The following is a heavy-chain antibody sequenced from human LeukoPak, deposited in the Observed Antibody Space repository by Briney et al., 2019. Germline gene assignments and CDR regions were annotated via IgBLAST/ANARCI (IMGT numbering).Heavy chain of an antibody. CDR3: ARVTRACSGGSCYPDY. Sequence: ASVKVSCKASGGTFSSYAISWVRQAPGQGLEWMGRIIPILGIANYAQKFQGRVTITADKSTSTAYMGLSRLRSEDTAVYYCARVTRACSGGSCYPDYWGQGTLVTVSS. V-gene: IGHV1-69*04. J-gene: IGHJ4*02. CDR2: IIPILGIA. CDR1: GGTFSSYA. D-gene: IGHD2-15*01.